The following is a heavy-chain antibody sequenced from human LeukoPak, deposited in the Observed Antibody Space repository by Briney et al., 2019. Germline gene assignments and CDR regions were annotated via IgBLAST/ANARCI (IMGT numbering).Heavy chain of an antibody. V-gene: IGHV3-23*01. J-gene: IGHJ4*02. CDR2: IGGSRGTT. Sequence: GGSLRLSCAASGFTFSSSVMSWVRQAPGKGLEWVSDIGGSRGTTNYADSVKGRFTISRDNSKNTLYLQMNSLRAEDTAVYYCARGEWIQLWLWGQGTLVTVSS. D-gene: IGHD5-18*01. CDR3: ARGEWIQLWL. CDR1: GFTFSSSV.